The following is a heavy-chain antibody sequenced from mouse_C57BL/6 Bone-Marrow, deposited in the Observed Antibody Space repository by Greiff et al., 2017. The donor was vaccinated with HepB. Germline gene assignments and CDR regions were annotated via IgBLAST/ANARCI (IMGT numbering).Heavy chain of an antibody. V-gene: IGHV5-17*01. CDR1: GFTFSDYG. Sequence: EVQGVESGGGLVKPGGSLKLSCAASGFTFSDYGMHWVRQTPETGLEWVAYISSGSSTIYYADTVKGRCTISRDNAKNTLFLQMTSLRSEDTAMYYCARAGYYGSSKYAMDYWGQGTSVTVSS. CDR3: ARAGYYGSSKYAMDY. CDR2: ISSGSSTI. J-gene: IGHJ4*01. D-gene: IGHD1-1*01.